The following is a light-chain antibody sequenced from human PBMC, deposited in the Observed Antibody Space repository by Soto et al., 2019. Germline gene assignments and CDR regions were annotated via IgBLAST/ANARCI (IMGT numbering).Light chain of an antibody. Sequence: DIQMTQSPSTLSASVGDRVTITCRASQSISSWLAWYQQKPGKAPKLLIYDASSLESGVPSRFSGSGSGTEFTLTISSLQPDDFATYYCQQYNSYSPETFGQGT. J-gene: IGKJ1*01. CDR3: QQYNSYSPET. CDR2: DAS. CDR1: QSISSW. V-gene: IGKV1-5*01.